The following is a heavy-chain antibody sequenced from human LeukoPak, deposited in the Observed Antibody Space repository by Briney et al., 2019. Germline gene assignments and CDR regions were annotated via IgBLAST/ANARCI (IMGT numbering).Heavy chain of an antibody. CDR3: ARDLSYGMVV. V-gene: IGHV3-33*01. Sequence: PGGSLRLSCVTSGFXFSASGIHWVRQAPGKGLEWVALIWYDGSDKYYGDSVKDRFTISRDTSKNTLYLQMNSLRSEDTAVYYCARDLSYGMVVWGQGTTVTVSS. CDR1: GFXFSASG. D-gene: IGHD2/OR15-2a*01. CDR2: IWYDGSDK. J-gene: IGHJ6*02.